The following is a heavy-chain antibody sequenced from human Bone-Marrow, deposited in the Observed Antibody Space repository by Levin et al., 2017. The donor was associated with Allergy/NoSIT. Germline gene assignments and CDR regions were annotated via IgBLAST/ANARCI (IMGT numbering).Heavy chain of an antibody. CDR1: GFSFSDSG. D-gene: IGHD2-21*01. V-gene: IGHV3-48*03. CDR2: ISSGGTAI. J-gene: IGHJ6*03. Sequence: PSETLSLTCAASGFSFSDSGMTWVRQAPGKGLEWVAYISSGGTAIYHADSEEGRFTISRDDAKNSLFLQMNSLRPEDAAIYYCARPYGYYYYYMYVWGMGTTVTVSS. CDR3: ARPYGYYYYYMYV.